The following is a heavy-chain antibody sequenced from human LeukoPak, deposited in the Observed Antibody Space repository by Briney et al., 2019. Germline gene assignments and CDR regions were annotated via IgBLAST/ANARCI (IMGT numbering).Heavy chain of an antibody. CDR1: GFTFSSYA. CDR2: ISGSGGST. Sequence: GGSLRLSCAASGFTFSSYAMSWVRQAPGKGLEWVSAISGSGGSTYYADSVKGRFTISRDNSKNTLYLQMNSLRAEDTAVYYCAKDPAAGYSSGWFQDYWGQGTLVTVSS. J-gene: IGHJ4*02. CDR3: AKDPAAGYSSGWFQDY. V-gene: IGHV3-23*01. D-gene: IGHD6-19*01.